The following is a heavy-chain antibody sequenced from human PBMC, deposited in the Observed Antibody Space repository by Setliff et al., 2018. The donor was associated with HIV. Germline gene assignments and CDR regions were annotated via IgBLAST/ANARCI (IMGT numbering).Heavy chain of an antibody. Sequence: ASVKVSCKAFGYTFTSYDINWVRQATGQGLEWMGWMNPNSGNTGYAQKFQGRVTITRNTSISTAYMELSSLRSEDTAVYYCARDGYSSGWYSAWGQGTLVTVSS. CDR1: GYTFTSYD. J-gene: IGHJ5*02. D-gene: IGHD6-19*01. CDR2: MNPNSGNT. CDR3: ARDGYSSGWYSA. V-gene: IGHV1-8*02.